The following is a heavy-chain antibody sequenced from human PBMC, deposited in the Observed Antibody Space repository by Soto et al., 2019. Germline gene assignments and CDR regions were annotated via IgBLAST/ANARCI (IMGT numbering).Heavy chain of an antibody. CDR1: GFTFSDSW. CDR2: IKPDGGEK. J-gene: IGHJ3*02. Sequence: VQLVESGGGLVQPGGSLRLSCVASGFTFSDSWMGWVRQAPGKGLEWVANIKPDGGEKSYVDSVKGRFTMSRDNAKNLVFLQMNSLRAEDTAVYYCARGWAGAFDIWGQGTVVTVSS. CDR3: ARGWAGAFDI. D-gene: IGHD1-26*01. V-gene: IGHV3-7*05.